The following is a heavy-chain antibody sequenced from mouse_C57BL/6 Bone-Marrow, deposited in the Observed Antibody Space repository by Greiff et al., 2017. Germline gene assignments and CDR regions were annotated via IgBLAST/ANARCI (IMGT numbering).Heavy chain of an antibody. CDR1: GFTFSDYY. V-gene: IGHV5-12*01. Sequence: EVHLVESGRGLVQPGGSLKLSCAASGFTFSDYYMYWVRQTPEKRLEWVAYISNGGGSTYYPDTVKGRFTISRDNAKNTLYLQMSRLKSEDTAMYYCARQDYYGSSWFAYWGQGTLVTVSA. J-gene: IGHJ3*01. CDR2: ISNGGGST. D-gene: IGHD1-1*01. CDR3: ARQDYYGSSWFAY.